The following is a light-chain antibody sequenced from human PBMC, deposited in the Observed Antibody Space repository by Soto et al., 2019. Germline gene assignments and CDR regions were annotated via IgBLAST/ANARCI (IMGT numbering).Light chain of an antibody. J-gene: IGLJ3*02. Sequence: QSVLTQPAPVSGSPGQSITISCTGTSSDVGSHNFVSWYQQRPGKAPKLMIFEVTKRPSGVSNRFSASKSGNTASLTISGVQPEDEADYYCCSYAGSTTWVFGGGTKVTVL. V-gene: IGLV2-23*02. CDR1: SSDVGSHNF. CDR3: CSYAGSTTWV. CDR2: EVT.